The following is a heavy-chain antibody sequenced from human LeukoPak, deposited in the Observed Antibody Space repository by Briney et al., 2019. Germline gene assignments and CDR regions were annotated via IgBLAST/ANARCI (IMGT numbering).Heavy chain of an antibody. CDR3: ARGRTVTIYYYYYGMDV. J-gene: IGHJ6*02. V-gene: IGHV1-18*01. CDR1: GYTFINYG. D-gene: IGHD4-17*01. CDR2: MSTYNGNT. Sequence: ASVKVSCKASGYTFINYGIIWVRQAPGQGLEWMGWMSTYNGNTNYAQKLQGRVTMTTDTSTSTAYMELRSLRSEDTAVYYCARGRTVTIYYYYYGMDVWGQGTTVTVSS.